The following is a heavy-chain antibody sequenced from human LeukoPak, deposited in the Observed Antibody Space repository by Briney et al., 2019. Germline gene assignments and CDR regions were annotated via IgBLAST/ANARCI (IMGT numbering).Heavy chain of an antibody. CDR1: GFTFSDYY. CDR3: SRDPRRLDY. CDR2: ISPKSDDI. D-gene: IGHD3-16*01. V-gene: IGHV3-11*06. J-gene: IGHJ4*02. Sequence: GGSLRLSCTASGFTFSDYYMTWIRQTPGKGLEWISYISPKSDDIKYADSVKGRFTISRDNAKKSVYLQMNSLTTDDTSVYYCSRDPRRLDYWGQGVLATVSS.